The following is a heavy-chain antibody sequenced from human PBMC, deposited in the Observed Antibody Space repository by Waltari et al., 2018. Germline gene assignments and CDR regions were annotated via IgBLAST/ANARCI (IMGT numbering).Heavy chain of an antibody. D-gene: IGHD6-19*01. V-gene: IGHV4-59*01. CDR1: GASISSYY. Sequence: QVQLQESGPGLVKPSETLSLTCTASGASISSYYWSWIRQPPGKGLEWIGYIYYSGSTNYNPSLKSRVTISVDTSKNQFSLKLSSVTAADTAVYYCARGGPVAGKGCDYWGQGTLVTVSS. CDR2: IYYSGST. CDR3: ARGGPVAGKGCDY. J-gene: IGHJ4*02.